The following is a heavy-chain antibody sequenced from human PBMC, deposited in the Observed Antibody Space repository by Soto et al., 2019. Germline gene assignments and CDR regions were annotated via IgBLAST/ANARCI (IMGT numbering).Heavy chain of an antibody. Sequence: EVQLLESGGGLVQPGGSLRLSCAASGFTFSSYAMSWVRQAPGKGLEWVSAISGSGGSTYYADSVKGRFTISRDNSKNTLYLQMNSLRAEDTAVYYCAKDIRYTMIVVVIEQVDAFDIWGQGTMVTVSS. CDR3: AKDIRYTMIVVVIEQVDAFDI. J-gene: IGHJ3*02. CDR2: ISGSGGST. CDR1: GFTFSSYA. V-gene: IGHV3-23*01. D-gene: IGHD3-22*01.